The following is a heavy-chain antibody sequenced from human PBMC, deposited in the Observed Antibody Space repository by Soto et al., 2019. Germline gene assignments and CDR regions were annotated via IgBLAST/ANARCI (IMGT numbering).Heavy chain of an antibody. CDR3: AHSLLTDGYQITPFDS. Sequence: QITLKESGPTLVKPTQTLTLTCTFSGFSLSTSGVGVGWLRQPPGKALEWLALIYWNDDKRYSPSLKSRLTSTKDTPNSHVVLTMTKMYPVATATYYCAHSLLTDGYQITPFDSWGQGTLVTVSS. CDR1: GFSLSTSGVG. V-gene: IGHV2-5*01. CDR2: IYWNDDK. J-gene: IGHJ4*02. D-gene: IGHD5-12*01.